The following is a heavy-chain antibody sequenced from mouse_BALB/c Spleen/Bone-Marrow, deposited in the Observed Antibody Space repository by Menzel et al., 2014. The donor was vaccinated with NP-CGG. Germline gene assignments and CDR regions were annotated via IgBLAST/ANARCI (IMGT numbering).Heavy chain of an antibody. V-gene: IGHV1-7*01. CDR1: GYTFTIYW. CDR2: INPSTGYT. J-gene: IGHJ3*01. D-gene: IGHD2-12*01. CDR3: ARYGGRSYDGFAY. Sequence: QVQLQQSGAELAKPGASVKMSCKASGYTFTIYWMHWVEQRPGQGLEWIGYINPSTGYTEYNQKFKDKATLTADKSSSTAYMQLSSLTSEDSAVYYCARYGGRSYDGFAYWGQGTLVTVSA.